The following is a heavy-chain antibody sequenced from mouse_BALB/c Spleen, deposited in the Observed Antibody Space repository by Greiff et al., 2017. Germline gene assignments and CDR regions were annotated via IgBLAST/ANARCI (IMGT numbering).Heavy chain of an antibody. CDR2: IYPGDGDT. Sequence: QVQLQQSGAELARPGASVKLSCKASGYTFTSYWMQWVKQRPGQGLEWIGAIYPGDGDTRYTQKFKGKATLTADKSSSTAYMQLSSLASEDSAVYYCARGSTVVAWYFDVWGAGTTVTVSS. D-gene: IGHD1-1*01. CDR1: GYTFTSYW. J-gene: IGHJ1*01. CDR3: ARGSTVVAWYFDV. V-gene: IGHV1-87*01.